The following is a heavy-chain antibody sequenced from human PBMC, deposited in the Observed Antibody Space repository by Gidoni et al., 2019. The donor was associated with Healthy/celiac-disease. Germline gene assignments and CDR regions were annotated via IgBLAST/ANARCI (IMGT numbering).Heavy chain of an antibody. CDR2: ISSSSSYI. V-gene: IGHV3-21*01. CDR3: ARSYCSSTSCYYYYYGMDV. CDR1: AFTCSGLS. J-gene: IGHJ6*02. Sequence: EVQLVECGGGLVGPGGSLSLSCAASAFTCSGLSMIWVRPAAGKGLEWVSSISSSSSYIYYADAVNGRFTISRDNAKNSLYLQMNSLRAEDTAVYCCARSYCSSTSCYYYYYGMDVWGQGTTVTVSS. D-gene: IGHD2-2*01.